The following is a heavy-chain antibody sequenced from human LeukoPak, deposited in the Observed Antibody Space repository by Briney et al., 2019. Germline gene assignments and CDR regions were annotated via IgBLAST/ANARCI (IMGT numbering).Heavy chain of an antibody. Sequence: GGSLRLSCAASGFTFSSYGMHWARQAPGKGLEWVAFIRYDGSNKYYADSVKGRFTISRDNSKNTLYLQMNSLRAEDTAVYYCALLSGIAAAGTFDYWGQGTLVTVSS. J-gene: IGHJ4*02. CDR3: ALLSGIAAAGTFDY. CDR2: IRYDGSNK. D-gene: IGHD6-13*01. V-gene: IGHV3-30*02. CDR1: GFTFSSYG.